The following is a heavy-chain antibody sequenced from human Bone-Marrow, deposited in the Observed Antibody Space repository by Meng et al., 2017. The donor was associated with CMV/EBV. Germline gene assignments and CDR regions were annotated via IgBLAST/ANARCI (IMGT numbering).Heavy chain of an antibody. CDR2: ISSSGSTI. D-gene: IGHD3-16*01. V-gene: IGHV3-48*03. J-gene: IGHJ6*02. Sequence: GGSLRLSCAASGFTFSSYEMNWVRQAPGKGLEWVSYISSSGSTIYYADSVKGRFTISRDNAKNSLYLQMNSLRAEDTAVYYCARRREAVWGNYYYYYGMDVWGQGTTVTFSS. CDR1: GFTFSSYE. CDR3: ARRREAVWGNYYYYYGMDV.